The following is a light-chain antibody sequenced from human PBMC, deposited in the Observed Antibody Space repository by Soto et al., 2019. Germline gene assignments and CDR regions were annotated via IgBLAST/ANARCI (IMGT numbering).Light chain of an antibody. CDR2: DAS. Sequence: DIKMTQSPSTLSASVGDRVTITCRASQSISSWLAWYQQKPGKAPKGLIYDASSLESGVPSRFSGSGSGTEFTLTISSLQPDDFATYYCQQYKSYSWTFGQGTKVDI. CDR1: QSISSW. V-gene: IGKV1-5*01. J-gene: IGKJ1*01. CDR3: QQYKSYSWT.